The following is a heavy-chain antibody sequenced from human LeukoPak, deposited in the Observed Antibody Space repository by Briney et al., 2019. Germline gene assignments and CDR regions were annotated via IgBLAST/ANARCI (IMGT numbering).Heavy chain of an antibody. D-gene: IGHD3-22*01. CDR2: IIPIFGTA. Sequence: SVKVSCKASGGTFSNVAISWVRQAPGQGLEWMGGIIPIFGTANYAQKFQGRVTITTDESTSTAYMELSSLRSEDTAVYYCARDSGYYDSSGYYYYWGQGTLVTVSS. V-gene: IGHV1-69*05. CDR3: ARDSGYYDSSGYYYY. CDR1: GGTFSNVA. J-gene: IGHJ4*02.